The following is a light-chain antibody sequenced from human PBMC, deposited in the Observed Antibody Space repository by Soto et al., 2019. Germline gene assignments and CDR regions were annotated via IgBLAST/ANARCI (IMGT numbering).Light chain of an antibody. CDR2: GAS. J-gene: IGKJ1*01. CDR3: QQYNNWPQT. CDR1: QSVSSN. Sequence: ITQSPSTLSVSPGERATLSCRASQSVSSNLAWYQQKPGQAPRLLIYGASTRATGIPARFSGSGSGTEFTLTISSLQSEDFAVYYCQQYNNWPQTFAQGTKVDI. V-gene: IGKV3-15*01.